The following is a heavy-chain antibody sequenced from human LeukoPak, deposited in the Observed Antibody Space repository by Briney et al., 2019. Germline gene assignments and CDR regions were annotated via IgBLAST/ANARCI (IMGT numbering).Heavy chain of an antibody. J-gene: IGHJ4*02. CDR2: IYYSGST. CDR3: ASPFDAAAAWYYFDY. Sequence: PSETLSLTCTVSGGSISSSSYYWGWIRQPPGKGLEWIGSIYYSGSTYYNPSLKSRVTISVDTSKNQFSLKLSSVTAADTAVYYCASPFDAAAAWYYFDYWGQGTLVTVSS. V-gene: IGHV4-39*01. D-gene: IGHD6-13*01. CDR1: GGSISSSSYY.